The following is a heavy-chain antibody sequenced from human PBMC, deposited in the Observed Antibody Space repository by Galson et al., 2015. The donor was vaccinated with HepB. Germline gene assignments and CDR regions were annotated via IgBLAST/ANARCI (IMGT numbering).Heavy chain of an antibody. CDR3: AREGVNGDYDYYYGMDV. Sequence: SVKVSCKASGGTFSSYAISWVRQAPGQGLEWMGRIIPILGIANYAQKFQGRVTITADKSTSTAYMELSSLRSEDTAVYYCAREGVNGDYDYYYGMDVWGQGTTVTVSS. CDR1: GGTFSSYA. CDR2: IIPILGIA. J-gene: IGHJ6*02. D-gene: IGHD4-17*01. V-gene: IGHV1-69*04.